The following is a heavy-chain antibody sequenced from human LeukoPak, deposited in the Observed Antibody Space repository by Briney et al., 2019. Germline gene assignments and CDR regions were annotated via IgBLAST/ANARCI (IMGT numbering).Heavy chain of an antibody. CDR2: ISSSGSSA. J-gene: IGHJ4*02. Sequence: PGGSLRLSCSASGFTFSNYAMNWVRQAPGKGLEYVSAISSSGSSAYYADSVKGRFTISRDNSKNTLYLQMSSLRAEDTAVYYCVRSSSWYQYYFDYWGQGTLVTVSS. CDR1: GFTFSNYA. V-gene: IGHV3-64D*06. CDR3: VRSSSWYQYYFDY. D-gene: IGHD6-13*01.